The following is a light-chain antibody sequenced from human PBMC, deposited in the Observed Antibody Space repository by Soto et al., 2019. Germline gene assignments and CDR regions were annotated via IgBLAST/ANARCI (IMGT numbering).Light chain of an antibody. CDR1: SSDVGGYNY. CDR3: SSYTSSNTPWV. Sequence: QSALTQPASVSGSPGQAIAISCTGTSSDVGGYNYVSWYQQHPGKAPKLMIYEVSNRPSGVSDRFSGSQSGNTASLTISGLQAEDEADYYCSSYTSSNTPWVFGGGTKLTVL. V-gene: IGLV2-14*01. CDR2: EVS. J-gene: IGLJ3*02.